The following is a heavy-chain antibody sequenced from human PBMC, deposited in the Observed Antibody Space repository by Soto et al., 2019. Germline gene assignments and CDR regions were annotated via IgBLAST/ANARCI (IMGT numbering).Heavy chain of an antibody. CDR2: ISGSGGST. CDR3: AKAHEYYYDSSGTELNYYYGMDV. Sequence: PGGSLRLSCAASGFTFSSYAMSWVRQAPGKGLEWVSAISGSGGSTYYADSVKGRFTISRDNSKNTLYLQMNSLRAEDTAVYYCAKAHEYYYDSSGTELNYYYGMDVWGQGTTVTVSS. CDR1: GFTFSSYA. D-gene: IGHD3-22*01. V-gene: IGHV3-23*01. J-gene: IGHJ6*02.